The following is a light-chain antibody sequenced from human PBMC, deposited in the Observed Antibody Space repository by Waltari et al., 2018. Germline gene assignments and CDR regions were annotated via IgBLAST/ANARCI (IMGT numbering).Light chain of an antibody. CDR2: AAS. J-gene: IGKJ1*01. Sequence: SCRASQSISRTLVWYQKKPGQATRLLIYAASTRATGIPDRFSGSGSGTDFSLTISRLEPEDFAVYYCQHYLRLPVTFGQGTKVEIK. V-gene: IGKV3-20*01. CDR3: QHYLRLPVT. CDR1: QSISRT.